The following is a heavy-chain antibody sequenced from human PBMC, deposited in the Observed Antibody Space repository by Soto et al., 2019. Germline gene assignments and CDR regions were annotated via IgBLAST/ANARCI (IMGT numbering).Heavy chain of an antibody. CDR2: IKEDGSEA. CDR3: ARDWGAPGRGSALDYYYHFGMDV. J-gene: IGHJ6*02. D-gene: IGHD3-16*01. Sequence: VQLVESGGGLVQPGGSLRLSCAASGFTFSTYWMNWVRQAPGKGLEWVANIKEDGSEAYYVDSVKGRFTISRDNAKNSLYLDMNSLRGEDTAVYYCARDWGAPGRGSALDYYYHFGMDVWGQGTTVTVPS. V-gene: IGHV3-7*05. CDR1: GFTFSTYW.